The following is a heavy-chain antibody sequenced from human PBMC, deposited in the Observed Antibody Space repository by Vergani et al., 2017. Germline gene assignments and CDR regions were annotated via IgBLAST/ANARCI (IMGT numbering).Heavy chain of an antibody. V-gene: IGHV3-23*01. CDR2: ISGSGGST. J-gene: IGHJ3*02. CDR3: AKXTGLRVSVGATSDSAFDI. Sequence: EVQLLESGGGLVQPGGSLRLSCAASGFTFSSYAMSWVRQAPGKGLEWVSAISGSGGSTYYADSVKGRFTISRDNSKNTLYLQMNSLRAEDTAVDYCAKXTGLRVSVGATSDSAFDIWGQGTMVTVSS. D-gene: IGHD1-26*01. CDR1: GFTFSSYA.